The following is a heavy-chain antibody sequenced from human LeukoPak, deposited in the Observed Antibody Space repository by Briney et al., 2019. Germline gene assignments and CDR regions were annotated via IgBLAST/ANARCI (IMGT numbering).Heavy chain of an antibody. Sequence: ASVKVSCKASGYTFTSYDINWVRQATGQGLEWMGWMNPNSGNTGYAQKFQGRVTMTRNTSISTTYMELSSLRSEDTAVYCCARGRGSSWYSDYWGQGTLVTVSS. CDR2: MNPNSGNT. CDR1: GYTFTSYD. D-gene: IGHD6-13*01. CDR3: ARGRGSSWYSDY. V-gene: IGHV1-8*01. J-gene: IGHJ4*02.